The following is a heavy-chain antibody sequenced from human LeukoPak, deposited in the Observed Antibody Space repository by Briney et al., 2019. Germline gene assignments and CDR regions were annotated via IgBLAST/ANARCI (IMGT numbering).Heavy chain of an antibody. Sequence: GSLRLSCAASGFAFSSYSMNWVRQAPGKGLGWVSSISSSGGSTYYADSVKGRFTISRDNSKNTLYLQMNSLRAEDTAVYYCAKDPRDFPFSPFDYWGQGTLVTVSS. J-gene: IGHJ4*02. D-gene: IGHD3-3*01. CDR2: ISSSGGST. V-gene: IGHV3-23*01. CDR1: GFAFSSYS. CDR3: AKDPRDFPFSPFDY.